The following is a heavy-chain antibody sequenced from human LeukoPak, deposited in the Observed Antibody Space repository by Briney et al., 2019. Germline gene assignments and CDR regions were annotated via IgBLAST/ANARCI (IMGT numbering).Heavy chain of an antibody. J-gene: IGHJ5*02. CDR1: GGSFSGYY. V-gene: IGHV4-34*01. D-gene: IGHD3-9*01. Sequence: SETLSLTCAVYGGSFSGYYWSWIRQPPGKGLEWIGEINHSGSTNYNPSLKSRVTISVDTSKSQFSLKLSSVTAADTAVYYCARKPSLRYFDWSTRGNWFDPWGQGTLVTVSS. CDR3: ARKPSLRYFDWSTRGNWFDP. CDR2: INHSGST.